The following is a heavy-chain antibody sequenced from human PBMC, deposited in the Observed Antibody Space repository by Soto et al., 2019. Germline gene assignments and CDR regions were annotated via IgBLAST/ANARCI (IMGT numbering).Heavy chain of an antibody. Sequence: PGGSLRLSCEASGFTFSAYAMSWVRQAPGKGLEWVSALTDNGGGTYYADSVKGRFTVARDNFKNTLYLQMNSLRAEDTAIYYCAKVVVTPSSSYDFDYWGQGALVTVSS. V-gene: IGHV3-23*01. CDR2: LTDNGGGT. J-gene: IGHJ4*02. CDR1: GFTFSAYA. CDR3: AKVVVTPSSSYDFDY. D-gene: IGHD2-21*02.